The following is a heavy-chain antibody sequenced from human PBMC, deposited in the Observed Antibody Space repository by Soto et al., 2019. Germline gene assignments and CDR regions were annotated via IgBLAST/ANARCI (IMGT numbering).Heavy chain of an antibody. CDR1: GYTFTSYY. CDR3: ARGPYYDILSGHYGMDV. J-gene: IGHJ6*02. V-gene: IGHV1-46*03. D-gene: IGHD3-9*01. Sequence: GASVKVSCKASGYTFTSYYMHWVRQAPGQGLERKGKINPSGGSTSFAQKFQGRVTMTRDTSTSTVYMELSSLRSEDTAVYFCARGPYYDILSGHYGMDVWGQGTTVTVSS. CDR2: INPSGGST.